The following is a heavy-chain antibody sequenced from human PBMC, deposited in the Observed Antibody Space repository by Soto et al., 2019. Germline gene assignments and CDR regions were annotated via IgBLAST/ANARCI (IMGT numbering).Heavy chain of an antibody. Sequence: GGSLRLSCAASGFTVSSNYMSWVRQAPGKGLEWVSVIYSGGSTYYADSVKGRFTISRDNSKNTLYLQMNSLRAEDTAVYYCARLLWPFYYFDYWGQGTLVTVSS. J-gene: IGHJ4*02. CDR3: ARLLWPFYYFDY. D-gene: IGHD3-10*01. V-gene: IGHV3-53*01. CDR1: GFTVSSNY. CDR2: IYSGGST.